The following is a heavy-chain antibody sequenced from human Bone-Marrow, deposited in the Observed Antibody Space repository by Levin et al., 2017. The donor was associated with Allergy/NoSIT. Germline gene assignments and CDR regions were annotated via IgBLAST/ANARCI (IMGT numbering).Heavy chain of an antibody. CDR2: ISAYNGNT. V-gene: IGHV1-18*01. J-gene: IGHJ5*02. CDR1: GYTFTSYG. CDR3: AKIKGSGSYIWFDP. D-gene: IGHD3-10*01. Sequence: ASVKVSCKASGYTFTSYGISWVRQAPGQGLEWMGWISAYNGNTNYAQKLQGRVTMTTDTSTSTAYMELRSLRSDDTAVYYCAKIKGSGSYIWFDPWGQGTLVTVSS.